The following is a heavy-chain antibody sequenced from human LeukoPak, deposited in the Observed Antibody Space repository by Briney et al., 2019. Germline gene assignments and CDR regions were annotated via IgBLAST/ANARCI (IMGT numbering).Heavy chain of an antibody. CDR1: AFTFRTYW. CDR2: IKPDGSEK. Sequence: GGSLRLSCAASAFTFRTYWMSWVRQAPGKGLEWVAMIKPDGSEKYYVDSVKGLFTISRDNAKNSLYLQMSSLRAEDTAVYYCTRDASGDTNSGPRMDVWGQGTTITVSS. CDR3: TRDASGDTNSGPRMDV. V-gene: IGHV3-7*05. J-gene: IGHJ6*02. D-gene: IGHD1-26*01.